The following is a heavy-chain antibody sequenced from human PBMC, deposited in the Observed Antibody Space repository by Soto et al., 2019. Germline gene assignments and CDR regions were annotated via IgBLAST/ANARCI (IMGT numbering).Heavy chain of an antibody. CDR1: GGSISSYY. CDR3: ARRIERREYSGYDYANYYYYMDV. J-gene: IGHJ6*03. CDR2: IYYSGST. V-gene: IGHV4-59*08. D-gene: IGHD5-12*01. Sequence: SETLSLTCTVSGGSISSYYWSWIRQPPGKGLEWIGYIYYSGSTNYNPSLKSRVTISVDTSKNQFSLKLSSVTAADTAVYYCARRIERREYSGYDYANYYYYMDVWGKGTTVTVSS.